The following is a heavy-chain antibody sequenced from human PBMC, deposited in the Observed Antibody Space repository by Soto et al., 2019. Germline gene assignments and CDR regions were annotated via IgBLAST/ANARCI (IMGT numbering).Heavy chain of an antibody. D-gene: IGHD5-18*01. J-gene: IGHJ6*02. CDR2: ISYDGSNK. Sequence: GGSLRLSCAASGFTFSSYAMHWVRQAPGKGLEWVAVISYDGSNKYYADSVKGRFTISRDNSKNTLYLQMNSLRAEDTAVYYCARDVDTAILYYYYGMDVWGQGTTVTVSS. CDR1: GFTFSSYA. CDR3: ARDVDTAILYYYYGMDV. V-gene: IGHV3-30-3*01.